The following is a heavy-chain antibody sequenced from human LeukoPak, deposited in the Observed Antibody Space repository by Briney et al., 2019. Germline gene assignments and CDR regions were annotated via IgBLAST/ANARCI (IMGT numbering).Heavy chain of an antibody. CDR1: GLAFSSSA. CDR2: SSASSSDV. Sequence: GGSLRLSCAASGLAFSSSAMNWVRQTPGKGLEWLSYSSASSSDVYYADSVKGRFTISRDNAKSSLYLQMNSLTAEDTAIYFCARGRDHAFDIWGQGARVTVSS. V-gene: IGHV3-48*01. J-gene: IGHJ3*02. CDR3: ARGRDHAFDI. D-gene: IGHD3-10*01.